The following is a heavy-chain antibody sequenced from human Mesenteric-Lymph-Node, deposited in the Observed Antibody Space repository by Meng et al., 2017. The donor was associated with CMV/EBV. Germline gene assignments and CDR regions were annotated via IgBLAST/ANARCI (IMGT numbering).Heavy chain of an antibody. CDR3: ARDPLDIVVVPAAIVRLDP. V-gene: IGHV1-18*01. D-gene: IGHD2-2*02. Sequence: FTSYGISWVRQAPGQGLEWMGWISAYNGNTNYAQKLQGRVTMTTDTSTSTAYMELRSLRSDDTAVYYCARDPLDIVVVPAAIVRLDPWGQGTLVTVSS. CDR2: ISAYNGNT. CDR1: FTSYG. J-gene: IGHJ5*02.